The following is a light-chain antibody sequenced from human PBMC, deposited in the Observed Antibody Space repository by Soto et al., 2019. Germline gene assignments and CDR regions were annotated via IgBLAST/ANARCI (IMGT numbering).Light chain of an antibody. J-gene: IGKJ4*01. Sequence: DIQMTQSPSTLSASVGDRVTITCRASQSIDNWLAWYQQKPGKAPKLLIYKTSNLENGVPSRFSASGSGTEFSLTISSLQPDDFATYYCQQYKSFSLTFGGGTRVEVK. CDR1: QSIDNW. CDR3: QQYKSFSLT. CDR2: KTS. V-gene: IGKV1-5*03.